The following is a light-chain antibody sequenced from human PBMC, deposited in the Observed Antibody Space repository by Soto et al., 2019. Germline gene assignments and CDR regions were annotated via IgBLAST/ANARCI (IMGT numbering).Light chain of an antibody. CDR2: KIS. CDR1: HSLVHSDGNSY. V-gene: IGKV2-24*01. Sequence: IVMTQTPLSSLVTLGQPASISCRSSHSLVHSDGNSYLICLKQRPGQPPRPLIYKISNRFSGVQDRFSGSGEGTEFTLKISRVEAEDVGVYYCMQATQFPHTFGQGTKLEIK. CDR3: MQATQFPHT. J-gene: IGKJ2*01.